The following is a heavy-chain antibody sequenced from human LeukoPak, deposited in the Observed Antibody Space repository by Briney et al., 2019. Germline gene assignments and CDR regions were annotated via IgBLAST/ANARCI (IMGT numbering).Heavy chain of an antibody. Sequence: GGTLRLSCAASGFTFSSYWMHWVRQAPGEGLVWVSRINSDGSSTSYADSVKGRFTISRDNAKNTLYLQMNSLRAADTAVYYGARSTGWFGQGYFDYWGQGTLITVSS. V-gene: IGHV3-74*01. CDR2: INSDGSST. CDR1: GFTFSSYW. CDR3: ARSTGWFGQGYFDY. J-gene: IGHJ4*02. D-gene: IGHD3-10*01.